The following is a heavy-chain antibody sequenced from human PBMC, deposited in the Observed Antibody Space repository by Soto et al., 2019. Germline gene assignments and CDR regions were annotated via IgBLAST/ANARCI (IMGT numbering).Heavy chain of an antibody. CDR2: ISSSGTGI. CDR1: GFTFSDYY. CDR3: ARAYSDAFDI. D-gene: IGHD2-15*01. Sequence: LRLSCAASGFTFSDYYMTWIRQAPGKGLEWVSYISSSGTGIYYADSMKGRFTISRDNAKKSLYLQMSSLRAEDTAVYYCARAYSDAFDIWGQGTMVTVSS. V-gene: IGHV3-11*01. J-gene: IGHJ3*02.